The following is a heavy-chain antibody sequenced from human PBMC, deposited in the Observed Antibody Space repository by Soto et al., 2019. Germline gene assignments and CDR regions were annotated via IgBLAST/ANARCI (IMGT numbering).Heavy chain of an antibody. CDR2: ISGSGST. CDR1: GGSVSSGYNY. V-gene: IGHV4-30-4*01. Sequence: SETLSLTCTVSGGSVSSGYNYWSWIRQSPGKGLEWIGYISGSGSTGYNPSLKNRLTMSVDRSKNQFTLRLTSVTAADTAVYFCATGSGSTYGYFDYWGQGTQVTVSS. D-gene: IGHD5-18*01. CDR3: ATGSGSTYGYFDY. J-gene: IGHJ4*02.